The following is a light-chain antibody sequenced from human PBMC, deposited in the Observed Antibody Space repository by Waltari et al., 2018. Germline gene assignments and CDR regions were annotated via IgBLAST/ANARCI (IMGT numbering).Light chain of an antibody. CDR2: AAS. Sequence: DIQMTQSPSSLSASVGDTVTITCRASQSISRYLNWYQHKPGKAPKLLIYAASSLQTGVPSRFRGSGSETDFTLTLTSLQPEDYATYYCQQTYSTPLTIGGGTKVEIK. J-gene: IGKJ4*01. CDR3: QQTYSTPLT. CDR1: QSISRY. V-gene: IGKV1-39*01.